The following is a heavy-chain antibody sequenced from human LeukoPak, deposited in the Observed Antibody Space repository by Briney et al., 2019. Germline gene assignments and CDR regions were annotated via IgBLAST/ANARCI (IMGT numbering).Heavy chain of an antibody. CDR2: ISSSSNYI. Sequence: GGSLRLSCAASGFTFSSYSMNWVRQAPGKGLEWVSSISSSSNYIYYADSVKGRFTISRDNAKNSLYLQMNSLRAEDTAVYYCARDAAMVKYNWFDPWGQGTLVTVSS. CDR3: ARDAAMVKYNWFDP. CDR1: GFTFSSYS. V-gene: IGHV3-21*01. J-gene: IGHJ5*02. D-gene: IGHD5-18*01.